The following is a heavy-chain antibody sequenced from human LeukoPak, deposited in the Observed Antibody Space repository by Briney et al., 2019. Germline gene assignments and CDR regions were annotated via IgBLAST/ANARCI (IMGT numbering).Heavy chain of an antibody. CDR1: GFTVSSNY. J-gene: IGHJ3*02. Sequence: GGSLRLSCAASGFTVSSNYMSWVRQAPGKGLEWVSTISPSGSDSYYADSVKGRFTISRDISKNTLYLQMNSLRAEDTAVYYCARRAYNWGAFDIWGQGTMVTVSS. CDR3: ARRAYNWGAFDI. V-gene: IGHV3-53*01. D-gene: IGHD5-24*01. CDR2: ISPSGSDS.